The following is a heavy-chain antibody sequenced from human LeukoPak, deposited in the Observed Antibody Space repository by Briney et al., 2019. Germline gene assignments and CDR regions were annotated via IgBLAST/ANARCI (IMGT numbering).Heavy chain of an antibody. D-gene: IGHD6-13*01. V-gene: IGHV3-30*02. CDR2: IRYDGSNK. CDR3: ADNRPKLVRFGY. CDR1: GFTFSSYG. Sequence: PGGSLRLSCAASGFTFSSYGMHWVRQAPGKGMEWVAFIRYDGSNKYYADSVKGRFTISRDNSKNTLYLQMNSLRAEDSAVYYCADNRPKLVRFGYWGQGALVTVSS. J-gene: IGHJ4*02.